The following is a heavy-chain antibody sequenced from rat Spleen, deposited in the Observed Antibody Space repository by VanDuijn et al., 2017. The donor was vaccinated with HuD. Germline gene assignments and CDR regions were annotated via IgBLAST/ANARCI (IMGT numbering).Heavy chain of an antibody. V-gene: IGHV5-25*01. CDR1: GFTFSDHG. CDR2: ISNARGIT. D-gene: IGHD4-3*01. Sequence: EVQLVESGGGLVQPGRSMRLSCAASGFTFSDHGMAWVRQAPGMGLEWIASISNARGITYYPDSVKGRFTISRDNAKSTLYLQMNSLRSEDTATYYCTRGSVIRGRGDAWGQGASVTVSS. CDR3: TRGSVIRGRGDA. J-gene: IGHJ4*01.